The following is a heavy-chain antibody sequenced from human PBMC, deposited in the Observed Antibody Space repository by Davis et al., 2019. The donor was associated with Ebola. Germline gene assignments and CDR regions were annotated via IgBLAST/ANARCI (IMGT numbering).Heavy chain of an antibody. Sequence: SVKVSCKASGGTFSSYAISWVRQAPGQGLEWMGRIIPILGIANYAQKFQGRVTITADKSTSTAYMELSSLRSEDTAVYYCARVITMIVAGSWFDPWGQGTLVTVSS. CDR3: ARVITMIVAGSWFDP. CDR1: GGTFSSYA. CDR2: IIPILGIA. V-gene: IGHV1-69*04. D-gene: IGHD3-22*01. J-gene: IGHJ5*02.